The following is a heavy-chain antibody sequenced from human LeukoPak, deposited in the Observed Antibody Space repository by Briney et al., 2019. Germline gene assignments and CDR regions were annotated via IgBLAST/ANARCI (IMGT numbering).Heavy chain of an antibody. D-gene: IGHD1-1*01. V-gene: IGHV3-30-3*01. J-gene: IGHJ6*02. CDR3: ARDLGTLYGMDV. CDR1: GFTFSSYA. CDR2: ISYDGSNK. Sequence: PGGSLRLSCAASGFTFSSYAMHWVRQAPGKGLEWVAVISYDGSNKYYADSVKGRFTISRDNSKNTLYLQMNSLRAEDTAVYYCARDLGTLYGMDVWGQGTTVTVSS.